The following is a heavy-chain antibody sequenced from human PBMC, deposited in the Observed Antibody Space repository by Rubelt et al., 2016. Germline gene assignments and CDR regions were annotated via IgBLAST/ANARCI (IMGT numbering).Heavy chain of an antibody. V-gene: IGHV3-21*01. D-gene: IGHD5-24*01. CDR2: TTSSSNYI. CDR1: GGSISRSG. J-gene: IGHJ4*02. CDR3: ARDRGWIQFDY. Sequence: LQLQESGPGLVKPSETLSLTCTVSGGSISRSGYYWGWIRQPPGKGLEWVSSTTSSSNYIYYADSVKGRFTISRDNAKNSLYLQMNSLRAEDAAVYYCARDRGWIQFDYWGQGTLVTVSS.